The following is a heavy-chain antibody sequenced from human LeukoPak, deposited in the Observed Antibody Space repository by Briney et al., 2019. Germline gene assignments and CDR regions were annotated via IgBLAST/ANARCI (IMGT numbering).Heavy chain of an antibody. J-gene: IGHJ4*02. CDR2: IYHSGST. CDR1: GYSIISGYY. D-gene: IGHD4-23*01. V-gene: IGHV4-38-2*01. CDR3: GRRTIGTTVVTPDFDY. Sequence: PSETLSLTCAVSGYSIISGYYWGWIRQPPGKGLEWIGSIYHSGSTYYNPSLKSRVTISVDTSKNQFSLKLSSVTAADTAVYYCGRRTIGTTVVTPDFDYWGQGTLVTVSS.